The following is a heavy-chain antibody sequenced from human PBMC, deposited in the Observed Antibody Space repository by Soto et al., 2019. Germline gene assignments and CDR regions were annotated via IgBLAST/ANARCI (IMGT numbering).Heavy chain of an antibody. CDR3: ARDSGSGSSDAFDI. D-gene: IGHD1-26*01. Sequence: GASVKVSCKASGYTFTSYGISWVRQAPGQGLEWMGWISAYNDNTNYAQKLKGRITMTTDTSTSTAYMELRSLRSDDTAVYYCARDSGSGSSDAFDIWGQGTMVTVS. CDR2: ISAYNDNT. J-gene: IGHJ3*02. CDR1: GYTFTSYG. V-gene: IGHV1-18*01.